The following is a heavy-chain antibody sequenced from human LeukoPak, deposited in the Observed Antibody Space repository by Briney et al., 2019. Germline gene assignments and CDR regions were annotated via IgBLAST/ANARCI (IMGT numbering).Heavy chain of an antibody. D-gene: IGHD6-13*01. CDR3: AREGSSWYTYYYYMDV. CDR1: GFTFSSYW. J-gene: IGHJ6*03. CDR2: IKQDGSEK. V-gene: IGHV3-7*01. Sequence: GGSLRLSCAASGFTFSSYWMSWVRQAPGKGLEWVANIKQDGSEKYYVDSVRGRFTISRDNAKNSLYLQMNSLGAEDTAVYYCAREGSSWYTYYYYMDVWGKGTTVTVSS.